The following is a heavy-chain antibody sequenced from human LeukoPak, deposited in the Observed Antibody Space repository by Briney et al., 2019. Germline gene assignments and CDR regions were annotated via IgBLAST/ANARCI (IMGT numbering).Heavy chain of an antibody. CDR2: IYYSGST. J-gene: IGHJ3*02. D-gene: IGHD3-3*01. CDR3: ARVDVLRFLEWTYDAFDI. CDR1: GGSVSSGSYY. Sequence: SETLSLTCTVSGGSVSSGSYYWSWIRQPPGKGLEWIGYIYYSGSTNYNPSLKSRVTISVDTSKNQFSLKLSSVTAADTAVYYCARVDVLRFLEWTYDAFDIWGQGTMVTVSS. V-gene: IGHV4-61*01.